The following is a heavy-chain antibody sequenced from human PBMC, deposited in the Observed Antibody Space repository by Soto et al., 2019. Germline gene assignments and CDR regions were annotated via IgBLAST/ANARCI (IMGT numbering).Heavy chain of an antibody. Sequence: QVQLVESGGGVVQPGRSLRLSCAASGFTFSSYAMHWVRQAPGKGLEWVAVISYDGSNKYYADSVKGRFTISRDNSKNTLYLQMNSLRAEDTAVYYCATITFGGVIVIGRAFDIWGQGIMVTVSS. V-gene: IGHV3-30-3*01. CDR3: ATITFGGVIVIGRAFDI. CDR1: GFTFSSYA. CDR2: ISYDGSNK. D-gene: IGHD3-16*02. J-gene: IGHJ3*02.